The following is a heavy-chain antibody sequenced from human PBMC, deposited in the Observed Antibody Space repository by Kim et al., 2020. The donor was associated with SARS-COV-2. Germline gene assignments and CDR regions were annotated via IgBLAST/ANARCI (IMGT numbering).Heavy chain of an antibody. D-gene: IGHD3-3*01. V-gene: IGHV3-48*03. Sequence: GGSLRLSCAASGFTFSSYEMNWVRQAPGKGLEWVSYISSSGSTIYYADSVKGRFTISRDNAKNSLYLQMNSLRAEDTAVYYCARDFGDFLNYYYMDVWGKGTTVTVSS. CDR2: ISSSGSTI. CDR1: GFTFSSYE. J-gene: IGHJ6*03. CDR3: ARDFGDFLNYYYMDV.